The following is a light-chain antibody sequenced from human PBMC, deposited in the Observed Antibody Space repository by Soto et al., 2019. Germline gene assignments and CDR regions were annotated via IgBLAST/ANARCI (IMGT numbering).Light chain of an antibody. CDR3: QQSRDWPLT. V-gene: IGKV3-11*01. Sequence: EIVLTQSPATLSLSPGERATLSCRACQSVSSNLAWYQQKPGQAPRLLIHDASNRATGIPVRFSGSGSGTDFALTISSLEPEDFAVYYCQQSRDWPLTFGGGTKVDIK. CDR2: DAS. CDR1: QSVSSN. J-gene: IGKJ4*01.